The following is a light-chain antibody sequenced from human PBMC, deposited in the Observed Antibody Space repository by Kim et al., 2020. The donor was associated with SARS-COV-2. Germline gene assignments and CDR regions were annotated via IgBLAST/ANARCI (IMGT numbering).Light chain of an antibody. V-gene: IGKV1-17*01. CDR1: QDIRID. J-gene: IGKJ4*01. Sequence: DIQMTQSPSSLSASVGDRVTITCRASQDIRIDLGWYQQRPGKAPKRLIYAASSLQSGVPSRFSGSGAGTEFTLTISSLQPEDFATYYCLQYNIYPLTFGGGTKVDIK. CDR2: AAS. CDR3: LQYNIYPLT.